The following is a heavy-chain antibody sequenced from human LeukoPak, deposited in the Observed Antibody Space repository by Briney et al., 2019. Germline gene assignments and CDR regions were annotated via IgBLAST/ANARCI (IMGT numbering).Heavy chain of an antibody. CDR1: GYSISSGYY. CDR2: IYRSGST. CDR3: ARGDSSSSPDFDY. V-gene: IGHV4-38-2*02. D-gene: IGHD6-6*01. Sequence: SETLSLTCTVSGYSISSGYYWGWIRQPPGKWLEWIGSIYRSGSTYYNPSLKSRVTISVDMSKNQFSLKLSSVTAADTAVYYCARGDSSSSPDFDYWGQGTLVTVSS. J-gene: IGHJ4*02.